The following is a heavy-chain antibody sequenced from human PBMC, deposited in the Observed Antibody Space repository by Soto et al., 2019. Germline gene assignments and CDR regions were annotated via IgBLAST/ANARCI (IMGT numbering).Heavy chain of an antibody. CDR3: AKISQDVQSCPFFGVVIGPFDY. V-gene: IGHV3-23*01. D-gene: IGHD3-3*01. J-gene: IGHJ4*01. CDR1: GFTFINSA. Sequence: PGGSLRLSCAASGFTFINSAMSWVRQAPGKGLEWVSAISGSGGSTYYADSVKGRFTISRDNSKNTLYLQMNSLRAEDTAVYYCAKISQDVQSCPFFGVVIGPFDYWGKGPLVTGSS. CDR2: ISGSGGST.